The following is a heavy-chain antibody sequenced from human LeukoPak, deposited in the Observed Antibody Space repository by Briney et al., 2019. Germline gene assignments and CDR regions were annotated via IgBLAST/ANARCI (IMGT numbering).Heavy chain of an antibody. J-gene: IGHJ4*02. CDR3: AKIKQWLAYYFDY. Sequence: GGSLRLSCAASGFTFSNYAMGWVRQAPGKGLEWVSAISGSGGSTYYADSVKGRFTISRDNSKNTLYLQMNSLRAEDTAVYYCAKIKQWLAYYFDYWGQGTLVTVSS. D-gene: IGHD6-19*01. V-gene: IGHV3-23*01. CDR1: GFTFSNYA. CDR2: ISGSGGST.